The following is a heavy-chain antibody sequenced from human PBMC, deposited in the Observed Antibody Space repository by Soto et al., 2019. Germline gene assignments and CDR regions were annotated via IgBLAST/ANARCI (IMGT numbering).Heavy chain of an antibody. J-gene: IGHJ4*02. CDR3: AYGSGSNFDY. Sequence: SETLSLTCTVSGGSISSGGYYWSCIRQHPGKGLEWIGYIYYSGSTYYNPSLKSRVTISVDTSKNQFSLKLSSVTAADTAVYYCAYGSGSNFDYWGQGTLVTVSS. D-gene: IGHD3-22*01. CDR1: GGSISSGGYY. CDR2: IYYSGST. V-gene: IGHV4-31*03.